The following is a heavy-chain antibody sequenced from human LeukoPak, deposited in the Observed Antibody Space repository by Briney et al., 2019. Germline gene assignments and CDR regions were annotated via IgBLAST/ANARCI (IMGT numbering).Heavy chain of an antibody. CDR2: ISGSGVGT. D-gene: IGHD2-21*01. Sequence: GGSPRLSCAASGFTFSSYTMNWVRQAPGKGLEWVSAISGSGVGTYYADSVKGRFTISRDNSWNTLYLQMSSLRAEDTAVYYCAKDQVISGSEASDIWGQGTMVTVSS. CDR1: GFTFSSYT. V-gene: IGHV3-23*01. CDR3: AKDQVISGSEASDI. J-gene: IGHJ3*02.